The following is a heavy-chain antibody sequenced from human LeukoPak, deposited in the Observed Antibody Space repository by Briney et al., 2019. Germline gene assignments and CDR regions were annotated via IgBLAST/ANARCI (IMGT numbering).Heavy chain of an antibody. D-gene: IGHD1/OR15-1a*01. Sequence: GESLKISCKGSGYSSTSYWIGWVRQMPGKGLEWMGIIYPGDSDTRYSPSFQGQVTISADKSISTAYLQGSSLQASDTAMYYCVRLSTTPGTYFDYWGQGTLVTVSS. V-gene: IGHV5-51*01. CDR2: IYPGDSDT. CDR3: VRLSTTPGTYFDY. CDR1: GYSSTSYW. J-gene: IGHJ4*02.